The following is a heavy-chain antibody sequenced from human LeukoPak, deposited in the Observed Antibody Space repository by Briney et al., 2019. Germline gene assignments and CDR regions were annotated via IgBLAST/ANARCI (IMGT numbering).Heavy chain of an antibody. CDR2: IYYSGST. CDR3: ARGVSRYSYGYYYYYYMDV. CDR1: GGSISSGDYY. V-gene: IGHV4-30-4*08. J-gene: IGHJ6*03. D-gene: IGHD5-18*01. Sequence: PSQTLSLTCTVSGGSISSGDYYWSWIRQPPGKGPEWIGYIYYSGSTYYNPSLKSRVTISVDTSKNQFSLKLSSVTAADTAVYYCARGVSRYSYGYYYYYYMDVWGKGTTVTVSS.